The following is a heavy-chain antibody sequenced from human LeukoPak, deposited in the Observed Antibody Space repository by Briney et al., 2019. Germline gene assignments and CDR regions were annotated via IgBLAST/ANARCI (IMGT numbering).Heavy chain of an antibody. J-gene: IGHJ6*02. D-gene: IGHD6-19*01. CDR2: INHSGST. Sequence: SETLSLTCAVYGGSLSGYYWSWIRQPPGKGLEWIGEINHSGSTNYNPSLKSRVTISVDTSKNQFSLKLSSVTAADTAVYYCARDGAVADDYGMDVWGQGTTVTVSS. V-gene: IGHV4-34*01. CDR1: GGSLSGYY. CDR3: ARDGAVADDYGMDV.